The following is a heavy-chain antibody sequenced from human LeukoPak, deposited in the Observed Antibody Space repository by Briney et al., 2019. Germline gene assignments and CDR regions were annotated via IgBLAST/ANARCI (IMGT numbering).Heavy chain of an antibody. V-gene: IGHV3-30-3*01. CDR3: ARANVVVPAQTKYGMDV. Sequence: GGSLRLSCAASGFTFSSYAMHWVRQAPGKGLEWVAVISYDGSNKYYADSVKGRFTISRDNSKNTLYLQMNSLRAEDTAVYYCARANVVVPAQTKYGMDVWGQGTTVTVSS. CDR1: GFTFSSYA. J-gene: IGHJ6*02. CDR2: ISYDGSNK. D-gene: IGHD2-2*01.